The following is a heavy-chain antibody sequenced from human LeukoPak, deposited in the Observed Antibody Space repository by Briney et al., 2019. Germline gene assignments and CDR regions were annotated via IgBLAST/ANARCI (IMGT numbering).Heavy chain of an antibody. V-gene: IGHV3-13*01. D-gene: IGHD1-1*01. CDR3: ARVAKERVGGVYYFDY. CDR2: IGTAGDT. Sequence: GGSLRLSCAASGFTFSDYDMHWVRQATGKGMVWVSAIGTAGDTYYTGSVKGRFTISRENAKNSLYLQMNSLRAGDTAVYYCARVAKERVGGVYYFDYWGQGTLVTVSS. J-gene: IGHJ4*02. CDR1: GFTFSDYD.